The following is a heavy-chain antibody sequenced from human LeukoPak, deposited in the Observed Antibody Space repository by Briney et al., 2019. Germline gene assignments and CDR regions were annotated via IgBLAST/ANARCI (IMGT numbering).Heavy chain of an antibody. CDR2: INPSSSGT. CDR3: ARDNGFGELWLAFDI. V-gene: IGHV1-2*02. J-gene: IGHJ3*02. D-gene: IGHD3-10*01. Sequence: VASVKVSCKASGYTFTGYYMHWVRQAPGQGLEWMGWINPSSSGTYYAQKFQGRVTMTTDTSTSTAYMELRSLRSDDTAVYYCARDNGFGELWLAFDIWGQGTMVTVSS. CDR1: GYTFTGYY.